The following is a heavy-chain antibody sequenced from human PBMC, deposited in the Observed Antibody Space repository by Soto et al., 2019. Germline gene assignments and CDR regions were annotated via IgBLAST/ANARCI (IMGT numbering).Heavy chain of an antibody. D-gene: IGHD3-10*01. J-gene: IGHJ5*02. V-gene: IGHV2-70*01. CDR2: IDWDDDK. Sequence: SGPTLVNPTQTLTLTCTFSGFSLSTSGMCVSWIRQPPGKALERLALIDWDDDKYYSTSLKTRLTISKDTSKNQVVLTMTNMDPVDTATYYCARMGVRESWFDPWGQGTLVTVSP. CDR3: ARMGVRESWFDP. CDR1: GFSLSTSGMC.